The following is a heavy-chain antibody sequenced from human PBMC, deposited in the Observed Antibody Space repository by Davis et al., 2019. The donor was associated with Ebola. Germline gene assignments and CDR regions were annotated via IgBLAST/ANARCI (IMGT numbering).Heavy chain of an antibody. Sequence: SETLSLTCTVSGGSISSYYWSWIRQPPGKGLEWIGYIYYSGSTNYNPSLKSRVTISVDTSKNQFSLKLSSVTAADTAVYYCARVGWLRFRWFDPWGQGTLVTVSS. J-gene: IGHJ5*02. D-gene: IGHD5-12*01. CDR1: GGSISSYY. V-gene: IGHV4-59*12. CDR2: IYYSGST. CDR3: ARVGWLRFRWFDP.